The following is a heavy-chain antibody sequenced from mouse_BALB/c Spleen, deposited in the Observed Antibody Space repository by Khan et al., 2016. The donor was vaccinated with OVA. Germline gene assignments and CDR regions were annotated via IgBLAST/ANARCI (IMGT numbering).Heavy chain of an antibody. V-gene: IGHV5-9-3*01. J-gene: IGHJ4*01. D-gene: IGHD2-2*01. Sequence: EVELVESGGGVVKPGGSLKLSCSASGFTFSSFAMSWVRQTPEKRLEWVATISTGGHYTFYPDSVKGRFTISRDNARNTLYLQMSSLRSEYTAMYYCARSLVDYYAMNYWGQGTSVTVSS. CDR1: GFTFSSFA. CDR3: ARSLVDYYAMNY. CDR2: ISTGGHYT.